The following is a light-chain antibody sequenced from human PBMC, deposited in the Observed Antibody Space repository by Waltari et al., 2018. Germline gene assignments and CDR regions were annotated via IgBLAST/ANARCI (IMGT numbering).Light chain of an antibody. CDR1: QTINST. CDR3: QQYHKWPPYT. V-gene: IGKV3-15*01. Sequence: EIVLTQSPATLSVSPGERATLPCRARQTINSTLAWYQQQPGQAPRPLIYGASTRAIGIPARFSGSGSGTEFTLTITSLQAEDFAVYFCQQYHKWPPYTFGQGTKLDI. CDR2: GAS. J-gene: IGKJ2*01.